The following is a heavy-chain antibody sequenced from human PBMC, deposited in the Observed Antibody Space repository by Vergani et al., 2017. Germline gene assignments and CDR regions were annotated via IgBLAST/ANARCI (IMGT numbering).Heavy chain of an antibody. D-gene: IGHD6-13*01. V-gene: IGHV3-66*02. CDR2: IYSGGST. CDR3: AREPGIAAAGKNYYYYGMDV. Sequence: EVQLVESGGGLVQPGGSLRLSCAASGFTVSSNYMSWVRQAPGKGLEWVSVIYSGGSTYYADSVKGRFTISRDNSKNTLYLQMNSLRAEDTAVYYCAREPGIAAAGKNYYYYGMDVWGQGTTVTVSS. CDR1: GFTVSSNY. J-gene: IGHJ6*02.